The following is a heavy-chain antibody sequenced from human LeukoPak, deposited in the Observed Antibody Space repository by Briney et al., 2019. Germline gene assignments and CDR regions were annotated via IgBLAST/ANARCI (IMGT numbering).Heavy chain of an antibody. CDR3: VGGGLKTFDH. CDR2: IPPDGSQK. Sequence: PGGSLRLSCAASGFSFSSYWMSWARQAPGQGLEWVANIPPDGSQKYYVDSVKGRFTISRDNAKNSLYLQMNSLRAEDTAVYYCVGGGLKTFDHWGQGTLVIVSS. CDR1: GFSFSSYW. V-gene: IGHV3-7*04. D-gene: IGHD3-10*01. J-gene: IGHJ4*02.